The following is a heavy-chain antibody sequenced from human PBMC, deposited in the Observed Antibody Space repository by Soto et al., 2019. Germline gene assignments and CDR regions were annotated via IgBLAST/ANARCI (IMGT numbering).Heavy chain of an antibody. V-gene: IGHV3-15*01. CDR1: GFTFSNAW. CDR2: IKSKTDGGTT. D-gene: IGHD2-15*01. Sequence: PGGSLRLSCAASGFTFSNAWMSWVRQAPGKGLEWVGRIKSKTDGGTTDYAAPVKGRFTISRDDSKNTLYLQMNSLKTEDTAVYYCTTDLGYCSGGSCYPGAFDIWGQGTMVTVSS. CDR3: TTDLGYCSGGSCYPGAFDI. J-gene: IGHJ3*02.